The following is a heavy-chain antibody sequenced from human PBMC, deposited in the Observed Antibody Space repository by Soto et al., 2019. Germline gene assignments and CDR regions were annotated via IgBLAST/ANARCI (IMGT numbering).Heavy chain of an antibody. CDR1: GFTFSSDA. J-gene: IGHJ6*02. Sequence: PGGSLRLSCAASGFTFSSDAMSWVRQAPGKGLEWVSAISGSGGSTYYADSVKGRFTISRDNSKNTLYLQMNSLRAEDTAVYYCARVLVRYDILTGYYSSHHYGMDVWGQGTTVTVSS. CDR2: ISGSGGST. D-gene: IGHD3-9*01. V-gene: IGHV3-23*01. CDR3: ARVLVRYDILTGYYSSHHYGMDV.